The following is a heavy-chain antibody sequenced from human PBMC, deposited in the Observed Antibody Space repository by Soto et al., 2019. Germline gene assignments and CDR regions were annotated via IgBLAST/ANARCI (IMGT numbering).Heavy chain of an antibody. CDR1: GFTFSTYS. V-gene: IGHV3-21*01. CDR3: ARDPSDGSSTSSWGYYDLEV. Sequence: SLRLSCAASGFTFSTYSMNWVRQAPGKGLEWVSSISSSGTYIHYADSLKGRFTISRDNAKNSLYLQMISLRAEDTAVYYCARDPSDGSSTSSWGYYDLEVWRQETTV. CDR2: ISSSGTYI. D-gene: IGHD2-2*01. J-gene: IGHJ6*02.